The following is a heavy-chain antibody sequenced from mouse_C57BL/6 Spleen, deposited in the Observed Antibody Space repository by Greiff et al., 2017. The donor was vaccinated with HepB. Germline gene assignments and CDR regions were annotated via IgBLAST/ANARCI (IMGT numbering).Heavy chain of an antibody. CDR1: GFNIKDDY. D-gene: IGHD6-1*01. J-gene: IGHJ4*01. CDR3: TKGPLVRAMDY. Sequence: VQLQQSGAELVRPGASVKLSCTASGFNIKDDYMHWVKQRPEQGLEWIGWIDPENGDTEYASKFQGKATITADTSSNTAYLQLSSLTSEDTAVYYCTKGPLVRAMDYWGQGTSVTVSS. V-gene: IGHV14-4*01. CDR2: IDPENGDT.